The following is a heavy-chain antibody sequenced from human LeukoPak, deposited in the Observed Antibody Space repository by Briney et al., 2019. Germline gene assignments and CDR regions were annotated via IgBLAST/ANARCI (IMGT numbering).Heavy chain of an antibody. J-gene: IGHJ6*03. D-gene: IGHD5-18*01. CDR1: GGSFSGYY. CDR3: AREIQLWFGYYYYYYMDV. V-gene: IGHV4-34*01. Sequence: SETLFLTCAVYGGSFSGYYWSWIRQPPGKGLEWIGEINHSGSTNYNPSLKSRVTISVDTSKNQFSLKLSSVTAADTAVYYCAREIQLWFGYYYYYYMDVWGKGTTVTVSS. CDR2: INHSGST.